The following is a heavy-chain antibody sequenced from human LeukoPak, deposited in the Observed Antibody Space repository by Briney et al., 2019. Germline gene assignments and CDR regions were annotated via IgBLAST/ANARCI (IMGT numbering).Heavy chain of an antibody. V-gene: IGHV3-23*01. CDR2: ISGTGGNT. D-gene: IGHD1/OR15-1a*01. Sequence: GGSLRLSCAGSGFTFSGYVMNWVRQGPGKGLEWVSSISGTGGNTYYADSVKGRFTISRDNSRNTLYLQMNSLRVEDTAIYYVAKNWANGSSTRGALDFWGQGKKLTSSS. CDR3: AKNWANGSSTRGALDF. CDR1: GFTFSGYV. J-gene: IGHJ3*01.